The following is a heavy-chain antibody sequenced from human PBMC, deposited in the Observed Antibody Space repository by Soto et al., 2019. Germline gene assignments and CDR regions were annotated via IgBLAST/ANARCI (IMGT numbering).Heavy chain of an antibody. CDR3: ARGYFDSGHGYDL. CDR2: IFTRDSET. J-gene: IGHJ5*02. CDR1: GHLFNNHW. D-gene: IGHD3-10*01. Sequence: XESLKISCKGPGHLFNNHWIGWVRQTPGKGLEWMGLIFTRDSETKTSPSFQGHVSFSVDNSINTVYLQWTSLKTTDTGIYFCARGYFDSGHGYDLWGQGNLVTVSS. V-gene: IGHV5-51*01.